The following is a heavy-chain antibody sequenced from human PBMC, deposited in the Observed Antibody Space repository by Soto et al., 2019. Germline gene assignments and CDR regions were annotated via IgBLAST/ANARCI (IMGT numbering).Heavy chain of an antibody. CDR3: ATSGGGWYLY. D-gene: IGHD6-19*01. Sequence: ASVKVSCKASGYTFSSYDVNWVRQATGQGLEWMGWLNPNSGDTGYAQKFQGRVTLTRNTSINTAYIELSSLTSDGTAVYYCATSGGGWYLYWGQGTLVTVSS. V-gene: IGHV1-8*01. CDR1: GYTFSSYD. CDR2: LNPNSGDT. J-gene: IGHJ4*02.